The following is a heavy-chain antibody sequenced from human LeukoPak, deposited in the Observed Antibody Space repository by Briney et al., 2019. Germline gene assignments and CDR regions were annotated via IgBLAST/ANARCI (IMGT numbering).Heavy chain of an antibody. V-gene: IGHV1-8*03. CDR3: ARGYCSSTSCYTYDY. CDR2: MNPNSGNT. CDR1: GYTFTSYD. D-gene: IGHD2-2*02. J-gene: IGHJ4*02. Sequence: ASVKVSCKASGYTFTSYDINWVRQATGQGLEWTGWMNPNSGNTGYAQKFQGRVTITRNTSISTAYMELSSLRSEDTAVYYCARGYCSSTSCYTYDYWGQGTLVTVSS.